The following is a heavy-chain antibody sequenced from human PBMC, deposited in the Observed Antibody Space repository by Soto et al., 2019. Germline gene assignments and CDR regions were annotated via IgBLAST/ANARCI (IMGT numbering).Heavy chain of an antibody. V-gene: IGHV3-23*01. J-gene: IGHJ4*02. CDR1: GFTFSSYA. CDR2: IKAGGDDT. D-gene: IGHD5-12*01. Sequence: EEQLLGSGRGLVRPGGSLRLSCAASGFTFSSYAMSWVRQTPGKGLEWVSAIKAGGDDTYYADSVKGRFTISRDNSKNILYLQMNSLTGEDTAMYYCKRDVVASSPPGADYWGQGTLVTVSS. CDR3: KRDVVASSPPGADY.